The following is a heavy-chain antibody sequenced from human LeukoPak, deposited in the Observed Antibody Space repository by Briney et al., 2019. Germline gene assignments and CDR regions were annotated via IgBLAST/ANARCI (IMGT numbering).Heavy chain of an antibody. J-gene: IGHJ5*02. V-gene: IGHV4-30-4*08. D-gene: IGHD2-2*01. Sequence: SQTLSLTCTVSGASVSSGDYYWSWIRQPPGKGLEWIGYIYYSASTYYNPSLKSRVTTSIDTTKNQFSLKLSAVTAADTAVYYCAREHIVVVTDAIGYWFDPWGQGTLVTVSS. CDR1: GASVSSGDYY. CDR3: AREHIVVVTDAIGYWFDP. CDR2: IYYSAST.